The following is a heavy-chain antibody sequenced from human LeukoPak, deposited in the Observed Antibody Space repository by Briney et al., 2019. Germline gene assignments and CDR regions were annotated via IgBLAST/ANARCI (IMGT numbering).Heavy chain of an antibody. CDR1: GFTFSSYA. CDR3: VKDRDGCSGGSRYPPGDAFDI. Sequence: GGSLRLSCSASGFTFSSYAMHWVRQAPGKGLEYVSAISSNGGSTYYADSVKGRFTISRDNSKNTLYLQMSSLRAEDTAVYYCVKDRDGCSGGSRYPPGDAFDIWGQGTMVTVSS. V-gene: IGHV3-64D*09. J-gene: IGHJ3*02. D-gene: IGHD2-15*01. CDR2: ISSNGGST.